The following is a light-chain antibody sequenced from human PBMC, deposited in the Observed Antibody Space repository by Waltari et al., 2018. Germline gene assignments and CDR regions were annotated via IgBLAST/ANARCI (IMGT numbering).Light chain of an antibody. CDR2: KAS. J-gene: IGKJ2*01. Sequence: DIQMPQSPPTLSASVGESVTITCRASPSISSWLAWYQQKPGKAPKLLIYKASTLKSGVPSRFSGSGSGTEFTLTISSLQPDDFATYYCQQYNSYSGYTFGQGTKLEIK. CDR3: QQYNSYSGYT. CDR1: PSISSW. V-gene: IGKV1-5*03.